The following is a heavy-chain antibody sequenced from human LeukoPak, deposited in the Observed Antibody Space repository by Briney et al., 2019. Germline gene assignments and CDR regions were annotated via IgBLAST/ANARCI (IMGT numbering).Heavy chain of an antibody. D-gene: IGHD3-22*01. J-gene: IGHJ4*02. CDR1: GFTFSIYW. CDR3: ARDSSSGEFDY. Sequence: GGSLRLSCAALGFTFSIYWMSWVRHAPGKGLERVANIKQDRSEKYYVDSVKSRFTISRDNGKNSLYLQMNSLRADDTAVYYCARDSSSGEFDYWGQGTLVTVSS. V-gene: IGHV3-7*01. CDR2: IKQDRSEK.